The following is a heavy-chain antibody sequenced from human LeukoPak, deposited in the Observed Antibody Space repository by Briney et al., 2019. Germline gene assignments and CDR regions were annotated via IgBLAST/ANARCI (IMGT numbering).Heavy chain of an antibody. J-gene: IGHJ4*02. Sequence: GGSLRLSCAASGFTFSSYAMNWVRQAPGKGLEWVSAVGGTDGRTYYAAFVKGRFTIYRDNSKNTLYLQMNSLRAEDTAVYYCAKDGSYYFDYWGQGTLVTVSS. CDR1: GFTFSSYA. V-gene: IGHV3-23*01. CDR3: AKDGSYYFDY. CDR2: VGGTDGRT.